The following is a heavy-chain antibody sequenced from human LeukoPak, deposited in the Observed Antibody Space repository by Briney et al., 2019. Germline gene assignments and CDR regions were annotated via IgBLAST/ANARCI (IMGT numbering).Heavy chain of an antibody. CDR1: GGSFSGYY. V-gene: IGHV4-34*01. D-gene: IGHD2-2*01. CDR3: ASYAKDIVVLPAASIYWYFDL. J-gene: IGHJ2*01. Sequence: SETLSLTCAVYGGSFSGYYWSWLRQPPGKGLEWIGEINHSGSTNYNPSLKSRVTISVDTSKNQFSLKLSSVTAADTAVYYCASYAKDIVVLPAASIYWYFDLWGRGTLVTVSS. CDR2: INHSGST.